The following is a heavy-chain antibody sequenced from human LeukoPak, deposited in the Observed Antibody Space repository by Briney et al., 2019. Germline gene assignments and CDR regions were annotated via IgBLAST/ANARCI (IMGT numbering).Heavy chain of an antibody. CDR2: INPSGGST. D-gene: IGHD3-22*01. V-gene: IGHV1-46*01. Sequence: ASVKVSCKASGYTFTSYYIHWVRQAPGQGLEWMGIINPSGGSTSYAQKFQGRVTMTRDTSTSTVYMELSSLRSEDTAVYYCARTRRNFGFVVAVITDGLKSGCFDPWGQGTLVTVSS. CDR1: GYTFTSYY. J-gene: IGHJ5*02. CDR3: ARTRRNFGFVVAVITDGLKSGCFDP.